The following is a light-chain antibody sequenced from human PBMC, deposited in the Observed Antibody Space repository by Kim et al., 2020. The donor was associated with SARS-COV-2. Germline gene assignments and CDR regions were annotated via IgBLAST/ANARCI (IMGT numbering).Light chain of an antibody. Sequence: FVLTQSPGTLSLSPGERATLTCRASQSVDSNSLAWYQQKPGQAPRLLIYGASSRATGIPDRFSGSGSGTEFTLTISRLEPEDFAVFSCQQYGRSPLTFGGGTKVDIK. CDR1: QSVDSNS. J-gene: IGKJ4*01. CDR2: GAS. V-gene: IGKV3-20*01. CDR3: QQYGRSPLT.